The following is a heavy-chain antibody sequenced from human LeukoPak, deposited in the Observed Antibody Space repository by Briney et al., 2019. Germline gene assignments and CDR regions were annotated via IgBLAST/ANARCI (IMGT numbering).Heavy chain of an antibody. V-gene: IGHV3-23*01. D-gene: IGHD6-19*01. CDR1: GFAFSSYW. Sequence: PGGSLRLSCAASGFAFSSYWMSWVRQAPGKGLEWVSAISGSGGSTYYADSVKGRFTISRDNSKNTLYLQMNSLRAEDTAVYYCAKDSVAPFEFIAVAGRGDYWGQGTLVTVSS. CDR3: AKDSVAPFEFIAVAGRGDY. CDR2: ISGSGGST. J-gene: IGHJ4*02.